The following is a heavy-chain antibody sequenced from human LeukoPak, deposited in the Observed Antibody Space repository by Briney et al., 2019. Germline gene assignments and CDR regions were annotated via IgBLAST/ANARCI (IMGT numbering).Heavy chain of an antibody. CDR1: GGTFSSYA. CDR3: ARGGVYYYDSSGLNDAFDI. Sequence: ASVKVSCTASGGTFSSYAISWVRQAPGQGLEWMGGIIPIFGTANYAQKFQGRVTITADESTSTAYMELSSLRSEDTAVYYCARGGVYYYDSSGLNDAFDIWGQGTMVTVSS. CDR2: IIPIFGTA. D-gene: IGHD3-22*01. V-gene: IGHV1-69*13. J-gene: IGHJ3*02.